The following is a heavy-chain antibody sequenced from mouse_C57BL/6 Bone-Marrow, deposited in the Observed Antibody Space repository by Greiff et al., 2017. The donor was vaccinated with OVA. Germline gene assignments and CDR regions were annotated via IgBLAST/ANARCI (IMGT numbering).Heavy chain of an antibody. CDR2: ISSGSSTI. J-gene: IGHJ2*01. CDR3: ARAYYSNYVGY. D-gene: IGHD2-5*01. CDR1: GFTFSDYG. Sequence: EVQGVESGGGLVKPGGSLKLSCAASGFTFSDYGMHWVRQAPEKGLEWVAYISSGSSTIYYADTVKGRFTISRDNAKNTRFLQMTSLRSEDTAMYYCARAYYSNYVGYWGQGTTLTVSS. V-gene: IGHV5-17*01.